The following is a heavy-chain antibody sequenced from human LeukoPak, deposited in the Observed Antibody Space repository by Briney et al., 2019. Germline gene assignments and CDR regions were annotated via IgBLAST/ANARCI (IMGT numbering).Heavy chain of an antibody. V-gene: IGHV1-2*02. CDR1: GYTFTGYY. CDR3: ATDYGDTTHHAFDI. CDR2: INPNSGGT. D-gene: IGHD4-17*01. Sequence: ASVKVSCKASGYTFTGYYMHWVRQAPGQGLEWMGWINPNSGGTKYAQKFQGRVTMTRDTSISTAYMELSRLRSDDTAVYYCATDYGDTTHHAFDIWGQGTMVPVSS. J-gene: IGHJ3*02.